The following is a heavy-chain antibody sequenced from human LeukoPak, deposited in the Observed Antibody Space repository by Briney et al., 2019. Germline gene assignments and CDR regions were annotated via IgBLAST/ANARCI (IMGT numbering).Heavy chain of an antibody. CDR3: AKDYRRDGYNYYFDY. J-gene: IGHJ4*02. V-gene: IGHV3-30*18. Sequence: GRSLRLSCAASGFTFSNYGMHWVRQAPGKGLEWVAVISYDGSTEQYSDSVKGRSTISRDNSKNTLYLQMDSLRPEDTAVYYCAKDYRRDGYNYYFDYWGQGTRVSLSS. CDR2: ISYDGSTE. D-gene: IGHD5-24*01. CDR1: GFTFSNYG.